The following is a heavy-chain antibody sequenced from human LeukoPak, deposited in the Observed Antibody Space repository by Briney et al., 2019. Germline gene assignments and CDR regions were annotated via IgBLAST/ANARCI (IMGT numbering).Heavy chain of an antibody. Sequence: PGGSLGLSCAASGFTFSSYWMHWVRQAPGKGLVWVSRINSDGSSTSYADSVKGRFTISRDNAKNTLYLQMNSLRAEDTAVYYCARVGKVLLWFGELPNYYMDVWGKGTTVTISS. CDR2: INSDGSST. CDR1: GFTFSSYW. J-gene: IGHJ6*03. CDR3: ARVGKVLLWFGELPNYYMDV. D-gene: IGHD3-10*01. V-gene: IGHV3-74*01.